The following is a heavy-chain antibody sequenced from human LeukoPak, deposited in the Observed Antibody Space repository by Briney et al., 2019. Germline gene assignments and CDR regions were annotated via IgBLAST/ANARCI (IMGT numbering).Heavy chain of an antibody. CDR3: AKVASSRAVAGSFDY. CDR1: GFTFSSYG. J-gene: IGHJ4*02. V-gene: IGHV3-30*18. CDR2: ISYDGSNK. D-gene: IGHD6-19*01. Sequence: GGSLRLSCAASGFTFSSYGMHWVRQAPGKGLEWVAVISYDGSNKYYADSVKGRFTISRDNSKNTLYLQMNGLRAEDTAVYYCAKVASSRAVAGSFDYWGQGTLVTVSS.